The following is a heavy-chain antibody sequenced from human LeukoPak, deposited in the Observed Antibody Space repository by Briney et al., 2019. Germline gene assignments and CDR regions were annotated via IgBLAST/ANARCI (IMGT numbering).Heavy chain of an antibody. D-gene: IGHD3-22*01. Sequence: GGSLRLSCAASGFTFSSYEMNWVRQAPGKGLEWVSYISSSGSTIYYADSVKGRFTISRDNAKNTLYLQMNSLRAEDTAVYYCARVVRSGGLGRYYYDSSGPFDYWGQGTLVTVSS. V-gene: IGHV3-48*03. CDR1: GFTFSSYE. J-gene: IGHJ4*02. CDR2: ISSSGSTI. CDR3: ARVVRSGGLGRYYYDSSGPFDY.